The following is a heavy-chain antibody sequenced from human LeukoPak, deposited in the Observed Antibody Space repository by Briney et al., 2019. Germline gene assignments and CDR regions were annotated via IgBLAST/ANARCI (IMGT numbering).Heavy chain of an antibody. D-gene: IGHD2-15*01. CDR2: MNPNSGNT. CDR1: GYTFTSYD. Sequence: ASVKVSCKASGYTFTSYDINWVRQATGQGLEWMGWMNPNSGNTNYAQKFQGRVTMTRDTSISTAYMELSRLRSDDTAVYYCASCSGGSCYLAYYMDVWGKGTTVTVSS. V-gene: IGHV1-8*01. J-gene: IGHJ6*03. CDR3: ASCSGGSCYLAYYMDV.